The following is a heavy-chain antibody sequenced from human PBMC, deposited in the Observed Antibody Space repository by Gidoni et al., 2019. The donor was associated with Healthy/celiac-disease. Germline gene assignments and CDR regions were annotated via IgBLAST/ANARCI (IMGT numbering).Heavy chain of an antibody. CDR3: AKVPYGDYVNYFDY. CDR1: RFPFRSYA. J-gene: IGHJ4*02. D-gene: IGHD4-17*01. V-gene: IGHV3-23*01. Sequence: EVQLLESGGGLVQPRVSLRLSCAASRFPFRSYAMSWVLQAPGTWLGWVSAISGSGGSTYYADSVKGRFTISRDNSKNTLYLQMNSLGAEDTAVYYCAKVPYGDYVNYFDYWGQGTLVTVSS. CDR2: ISGSGGST.